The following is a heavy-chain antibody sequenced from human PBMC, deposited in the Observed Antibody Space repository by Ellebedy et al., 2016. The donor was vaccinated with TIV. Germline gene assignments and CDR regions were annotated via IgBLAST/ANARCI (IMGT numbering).Heavy chain of an antibody. CDR3: AREGAMLRKVTELDY. Sequence: GESLKISCAASGFTFSDYFMSWIRQAPGKALEWVSYITPSGTTMYYADSVRGRFTISRDNAKNSLYLEMNSLRAEDTAVYFCAREGAMLRKVTELDYWGQGTLVTVSS. V-gene: IGHV3-11*01. J-gene: IGHJ4*02. CDR2: ITPSGTTM. CDR1: GFTFSDYF. D-gene: IGHD3-10*01.